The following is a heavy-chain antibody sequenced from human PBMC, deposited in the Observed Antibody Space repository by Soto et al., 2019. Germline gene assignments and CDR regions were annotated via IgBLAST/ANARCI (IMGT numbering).Heavy chain of an antibody. CDR1: GFTFSSSW. Sequence: GGSLRLSCAASGFTFSSSWMHWFRQAPGKGLVWVSRINSGASTTNYADSVKGRFTISRDNAKNTLYLQMDSLTAEDTAVYYWARGTSGWFGSEYWGQGTLVNVSS. V-gene: IGHV3-74*01. CDR3: ARGTSGWFGSEY. D-gene: IGHD6-19*01. CDR2: INSGASTT. J-gene: IGHJ4*02.